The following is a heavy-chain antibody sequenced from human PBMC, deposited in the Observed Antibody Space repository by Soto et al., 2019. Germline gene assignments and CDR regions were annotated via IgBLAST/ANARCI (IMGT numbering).Heavy chain of an antibody. V-gene: IGHV4-59*01. CDR2: IYYSGRT. J-gene: IGHJ4*02. CDR1: GASLSSYY. CDR3: ARTWGSTIDY. Sequence: QVQLQESGPGLVKPSETLSLTCVVSGASLSSYYWSWLRQPPGKGLEWIGYIYYSGRTNYNPSLKTRVTIAVDTSKNQYSLKLSSVAAADTAVYYCARTWGSTIDYWGRGTLVTVSS. D-gene: IGHD3-16*01.